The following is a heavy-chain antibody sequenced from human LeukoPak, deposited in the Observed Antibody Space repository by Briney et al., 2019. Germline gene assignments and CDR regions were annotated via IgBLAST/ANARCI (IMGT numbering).Heavy chain of an antibody. CDR2: IYYSGST. V-gene: IGHV4-59*01. Sequence: SETLSLTCTVSGGSISSYYWSWIRQPPGKGLEWIGYIYYSGSTNYNPSLKSRVTISVDTSKNQFSLKLSSVTAADTAVYYCARDLAVAGGEGVDVWGQGTLVTVSS. J-gene: IGHJ4*02. CDR1: GGSISSYY. D-gene: IGHD6-19*01. CDR3: ARDLAVAGGEGVDV.